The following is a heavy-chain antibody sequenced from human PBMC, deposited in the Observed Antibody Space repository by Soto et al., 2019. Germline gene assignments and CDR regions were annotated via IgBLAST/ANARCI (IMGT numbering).Heavy chain of an antibody. CDR3: ANNYYDSSGFLY. V-gene: IGHV1-69*13. J-gene: IGHJ4*02. D-gene: IGHD3-22*01. Sequence: SVKVSCKASGGTFSSYAISWVRQAPGQGLEWMGGIIPIFGTANYAQKFQGSVTITADESTSTAYMELSSLRSEDTAVYYCANNYYDSSGFLYWGQGTLVTVSS. CDR2: IIPIFGTA. CDR1: GGTFSSYA.